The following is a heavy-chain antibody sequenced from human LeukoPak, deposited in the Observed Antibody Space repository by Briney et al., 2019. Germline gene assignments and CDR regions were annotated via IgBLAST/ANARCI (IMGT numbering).Heavy chain of an antibody. D-gene: IGHD2-21*02. CDR2: IFYSGST. J-gene: IGHJ3*02. Sequence: SETLSLTCTVSSGSISTSNYYWGWVRQPPGKALEWIGNIFYSGSTYYSPSLKSRVTISLDTSRNQFSLKLNSVTAADTAVYYCARFKVVTENAFDIWGQGTMVTVSS. CDR3: ARFKVVTENAFDI. CDR1: SGSISTSNYY. V-gene: IGHV4-39*07.